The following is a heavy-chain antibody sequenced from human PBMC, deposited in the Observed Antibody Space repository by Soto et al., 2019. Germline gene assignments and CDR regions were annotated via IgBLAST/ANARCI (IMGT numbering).Heavy chain of an antibody. J-gene: IGHJ4*02. D-gene: IGHD1-20*01. Sequence: GGSLRLSCDASGFTLRNYAMTWIRQAPGKGLEWVSLISANDVGTYYAESVKTRFTISTDQSRNTVYLQMDSLRADVTAIYYCAKAKNDYNWDNRPPFDYWGQGTLVTVSS. CDR3: AKAKNDYNWDNRPPFDY. CDR1: GFTLRNYA. V-gene: IGHV3-23*01. CDR2: ISANDVGT.